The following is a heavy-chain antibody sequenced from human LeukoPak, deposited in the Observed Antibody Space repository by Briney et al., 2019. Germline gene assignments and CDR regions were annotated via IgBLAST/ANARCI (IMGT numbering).Heavy chain of an antibody. CDR1: GGSISSGSYY. D-gene: IGHD2-15*01. J-gene: IGHJ4*02. Sequence: TLSLTCTVSGGSISSGSYYWSWIRQPAGKGLEWIGRIYTSGSTNYNPSLKSRVTISVDTSKNQFSLKLSSVTAADTAVYYCAREYCSGGSCYSLAYYFDYWGQGTLVTVSS. CDR3: AREYCSGGSCYSLAYYFDY. V-gene: IGHV4-61*02. CDR2: IYTSGST.